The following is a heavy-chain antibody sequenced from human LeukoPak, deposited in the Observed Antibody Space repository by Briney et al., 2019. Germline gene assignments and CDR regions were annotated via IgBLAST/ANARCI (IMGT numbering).Heavy chain of an antibody. V-gene: IGHV3-23*01. Sequence: GGSLRLSCVASGFTLSSYNMKWVRQAPGKGLEWVSAISGSGGSTYYADSVKGRFTISRDNSKNTLYLQMNSLRAEDTAVYYCAKGGYSSSWYRYYFDYWGQGTLVTVSS. J-gene: IGHJ4*02. CDR3: AKGGYSSSWYRYYFDY. D-gene: IGHD6-13*01. CDR2: ISGSGGST. CDR1: GFTLSSYN.